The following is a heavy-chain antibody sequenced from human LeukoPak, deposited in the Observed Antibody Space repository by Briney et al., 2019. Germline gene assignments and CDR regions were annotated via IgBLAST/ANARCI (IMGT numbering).Heavy chain of an antibody. J-gene: IGHJ6*03. D-gene: IGHD3-16*01. V-gene: IGHV3-49*04. Sequence: GGSLRLSCAASGFTFGDYAMSWVRQAPGKGLGWVGFIRTEDYDGATDYGASVKGRFTISRDDSKNVAYLQMNSLNTEDTAVYYCARIFGYYYFYMDVWGKGTTVIVSS. CDR3: ARIFGYYYFYMDV. CDR1: GFTFGDYA. CDR2: IRTEDYDGAT.